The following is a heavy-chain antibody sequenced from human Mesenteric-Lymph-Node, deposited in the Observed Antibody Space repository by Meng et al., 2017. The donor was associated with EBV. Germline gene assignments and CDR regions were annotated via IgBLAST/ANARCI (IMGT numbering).Heavy chain of an antibody. J-gene: IGHJ4*02. CDR1: GRSFNDYS. V-gene: IGHV4-34*01. CDR3: ARSGSSGWIDY. D-gene: IGHD6-19*01. Sequence: QVQARQGGGGVLKPSETLSLTCAVYGRSFNDYSWTWSRQPPGKGLEWIGEIDHSGSNNYNPSLKSRVTMAVDTSKNQFSLKLASVTAADTAVYYCARSGSSGWIDYWGQGTLVTVSS. CDR2: IDHSGSN.